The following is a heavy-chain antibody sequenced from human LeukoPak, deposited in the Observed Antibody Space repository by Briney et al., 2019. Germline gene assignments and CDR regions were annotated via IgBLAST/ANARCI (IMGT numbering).Heavy chain of an antibody. CDR1: GGSISSGGYY. Sequence: SETLSLTCTVSGGSISSGGYYWSWIRQHPGKGLEWIGYIYYSGSTYYNPSLKSRVTISVDTSKNQFSLKLSSVTAADTAVYYCARGKTVRGVIIDYWGQGTLVTVSS. CDR3: ARGKTVRGVIIDY. J-gene: IGHJ4*02. V-gene: IGHV4-31*03. CDR2: IYYSGST. D-gene: IGHD3-10*01.